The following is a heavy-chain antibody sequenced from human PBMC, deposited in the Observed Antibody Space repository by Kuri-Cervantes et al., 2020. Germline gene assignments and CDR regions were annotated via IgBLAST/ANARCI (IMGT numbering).Heavy chain of an antibody. D-gene: IGHD4-17*01. CDR3: ARFYGDYVKPKIDY. Sequence: GGSLRLSCAASGFTFSSYGMHWVRQAPGKGLEWVAVIWYDGSNKYYADSVKGRFTISRDNSKNTLYLQMNSLRAEDAAEYYCARFYGDYVKPKIDYWGQGTLVTVSS. CDR1: GFTFSSYG. CDR2: IWYDGSNK. J-gene: IGHJ4*02. V-gene: IGHV3-33*01.